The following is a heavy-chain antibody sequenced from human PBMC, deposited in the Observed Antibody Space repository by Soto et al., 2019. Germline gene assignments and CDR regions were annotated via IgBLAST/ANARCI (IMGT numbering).Heavy chain of an antibody. Sequence: QVQLVQSGAEVKKPGASMKVSCTTSGYTFIGYAMYWVRQAPGQGFEWMGWIDPNSGGTIYAQKFQDRVTMTRDTSIFTAYMQLRSLTSDDTAVYFCARSPYGGVAFDFWGQGTLVTVSS. V-gene: IGHV1-2*02. CDR3: ARSPYGGVAFDF. D-gene: IGHD3-3*01. CDR1: GYTFIGYA. J-gene: IGHJ3*01. CDR2: IDPNSGGT.